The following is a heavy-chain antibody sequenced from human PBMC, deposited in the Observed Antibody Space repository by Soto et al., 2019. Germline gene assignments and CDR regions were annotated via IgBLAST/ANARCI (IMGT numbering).Heavy chain of an antibody. D-gene: IGHD1-20*01. CDR2: VFYTGFT. J-gene: IGHJ4*02. CDR1: GASISGIDYY. Sequence: SETLSLTCAVSGASISGIDYYWAGLRQSPGKGPEWIGSVFYTGFTSYTPCLESRVSVSVDTSTSQFSLKLSAVTAADTAVYYCSTSQKGYNWTYFDHWGQGALVTVSS. V-gene: IGHV4-39*01. CDR3: STSQKGYNWTYFDH.